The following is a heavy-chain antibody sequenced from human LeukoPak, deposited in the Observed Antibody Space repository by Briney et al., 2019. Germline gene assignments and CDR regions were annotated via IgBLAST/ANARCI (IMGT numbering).Heavy chain of an antibody. Sequence: GASVKVSCKASGYTFTGYYMHWVRQAPGQGLEWMGWINPNSGGTNYAQKFQGRVIMTRDTSISTAYMELSRLRSDDTAVYYCARVRVGYCSSTSCYYYYGMDVWGQGTTVTVSS. J-gene: IGHJ6*02. V-gene: IGHV1-2*02. D-gene: IGHD2-2*01. CDR3: ARVRVGYCSSTSCYYYYGMDV. CDR2: INPNSGGT. CDR1: GYTFTGYY.